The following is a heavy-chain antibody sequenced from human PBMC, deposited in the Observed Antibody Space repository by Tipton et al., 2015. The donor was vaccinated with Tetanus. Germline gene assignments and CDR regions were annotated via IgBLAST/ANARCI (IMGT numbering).Heavy chain of an antibody. CDR3: ARSRRPTDSSGYLDY. Sequence: QVQLVQSGAEVKKPGASVKVSCKASGYTFTSYYMHWVRQAPGPGLEMMGIINPSGGSTSYAQKFQGRVTMTRDTSTSTVYMELSSLRSEDTAVYYCARSRRPTDSSGYLDYWGQGTLVTVSS. CDR2: INPSGGST. V-gene: IGHV1-46*01. J-gene: IGHJ4*02. CDR1: GYTFTSYY. D-gene: IGHD3-22*01.